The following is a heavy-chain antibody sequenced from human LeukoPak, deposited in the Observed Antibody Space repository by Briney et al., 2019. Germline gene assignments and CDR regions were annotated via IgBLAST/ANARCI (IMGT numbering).Heavy chain of an antibody. CDR1: GFTFSRYW. V-gene: IGHV3-7*01. CDR2: INPDGREK. D-gene: IGHD4-11*01. CDR3: ARDRGAVATYNWFDP. J-gene: IGHJ5*02. Sequence: HPGGSLRLSCEVSGFTFSRYWMSWVRQAPGKRPEWVAIINPDGREKYYVDSVKGRFTISRDNAWDSLFVQMNSLRAEDTAVYYCARDRGAVATYNWFDPWGQGTLVTVSS.